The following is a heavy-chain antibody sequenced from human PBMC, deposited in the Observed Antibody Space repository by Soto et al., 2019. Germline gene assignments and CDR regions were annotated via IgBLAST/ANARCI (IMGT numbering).Heavy chain of an antibody. D-gene: IGHD2-15*01. Sequence: ASVKVSCKASGYTFTSYGISWVRQAPGQGLEWMGWISAKKGNTKYAQKFQGRVTMTTDTSTGTAYMELRSLRSDDTAVYYCAREILSPDFYFHGMDVWGQGTTVTVSS. CDR3: AREILSPDFYFHGMDV. CDR2: ISAKKGNT. J-gene: IGHJ6*02. V-gene: IGHV1-18*04. CDR1: GYTFTSYG.